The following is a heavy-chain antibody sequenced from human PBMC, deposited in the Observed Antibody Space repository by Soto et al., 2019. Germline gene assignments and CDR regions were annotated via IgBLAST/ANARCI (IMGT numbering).Heavy chain of an antibody. CDR3: AREVPHIVVVTPSYYYGMDV. J-gene: IGHJ6*02. CDR1: GGTFSSYA. D-gene: IGHD2-21*02. Sequence: GASVKVSCKASGGTFSSYAISWVRQAPGQGLEWMGGSIPIFGTANYAQKFQGRVTITADESTSTAYMELSSLRSEDTAVYYCAREVPHIVVVTPSYYYGMDVWGQGTTVTVSS. V-gene: IGHV1-69*13. CDR2: SIPIFGTA.